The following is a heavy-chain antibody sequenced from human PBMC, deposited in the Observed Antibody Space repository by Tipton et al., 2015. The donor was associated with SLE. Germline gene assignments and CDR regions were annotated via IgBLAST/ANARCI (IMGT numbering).Heavy chain of an antibody. CDR3: ARDKSPPPYYYGMDV. J-gene: IGHJ6*02. CDR2: IYYSGST. V-gene: IGHV4-59*01. CDR1: GFTFSNAW. Sequence: LRLSCAASGFTFSNAWMSWIRQPPGKGLEWIGYIYYSGSTNYNPSLKSRVTISVDTSKNQFSLKLSSVTAADTAVYYCARDKSPPPYYYGMDVWGQGTTVTVSS.